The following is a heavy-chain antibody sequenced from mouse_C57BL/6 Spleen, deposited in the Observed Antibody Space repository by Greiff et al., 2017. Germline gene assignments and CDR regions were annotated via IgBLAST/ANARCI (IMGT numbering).Heavy chain of an antibody. D-gene: IGHD2-3*01. Sequence: VQLQQSGPELVKPGASVKLSCTASGYSFTDYNMNWVKQSNGKSLEWIGVINPNYGTTSYNQKFKGKATLTVDQSSSTAYMQLNSLTSEDSAVYYCARGADGYYVEAMDYWGQGTSVTVSS. CDR1: GYSFTDYN. CDR2: INPNYGTT. CDR3: ARGADGYYVEAMDY. J-gene: IGHJ4*01. V-gene: IGHV1-39*01.